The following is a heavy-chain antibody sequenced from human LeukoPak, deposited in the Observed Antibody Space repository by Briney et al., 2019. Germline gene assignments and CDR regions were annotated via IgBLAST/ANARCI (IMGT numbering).Heavy chain of an antibody. CDR3: AKGGGPAARLSYYYYYMDV. V-gene: IGHV3-30*02. CDR2: IRYDGSNK. J-gene: IGHJ6*03. CDR1: GFTFSSYG. Sequence: GGSLRLSCAASGFTFSSYGMHWVRQAPGKGLEWVAFIRYDGSNKYYADSVKGRFTISRDNSKNTLYLQMNSLRAEDTAVYYCAKGGGPAARLSYYYYYMDVWGKGTTVTVSS. D-gene: IGHD2-2*01.